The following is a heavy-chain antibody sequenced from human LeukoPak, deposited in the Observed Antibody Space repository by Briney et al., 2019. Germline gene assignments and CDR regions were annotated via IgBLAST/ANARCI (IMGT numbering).Heavy chain of an antibody. J-gene: IGHJ5*02. CDR3: ARNGLPRISGYGPWFDP. V-gene: IGHV1-18*01. Sequence: ASVKVSCKASGYTFTSYGIAWVRQAPGQGLEWLGWISAYNGYTNHVQKFQGRVTMTTETSTRTAYMELRSLRSDDTAVYYCARNGLPRISGYGPWFDPWGQGTLVTVSS. CDR1: GYTFTSYG. D-gene: IGHD3-22*01. CDR2: ISAYNGYT.